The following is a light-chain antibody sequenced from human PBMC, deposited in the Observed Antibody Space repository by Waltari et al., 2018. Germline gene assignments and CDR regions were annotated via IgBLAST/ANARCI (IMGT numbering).Light chain of an antibody. Sequence: DIQMTQSPSSLSASVGDRVTITCRASQSIGTHLKWYQQRPGTAPNLLIYGASSLESGVPSRFSGSRSGTDFTLTISSLQPEDFATYYCQQSYSMWTFGQGTKVEI. CDR1: QSIGTH. V-gene: IGKV1-39*01. CDR3: QQSYSMWT. J-gene: IGKJ1*01. CDR2: GAS.